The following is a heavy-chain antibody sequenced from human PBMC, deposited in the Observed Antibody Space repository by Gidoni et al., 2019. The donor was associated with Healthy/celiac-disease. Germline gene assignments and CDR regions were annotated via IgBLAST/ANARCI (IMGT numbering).Heavy chain of an antibody. V-gene: IGHV3-23*01. Sequence: EVQLLESGGGLVQPGGSLRLSRAAHGFNFSRYAMSWFRQAPVKGLEWVSAIIGSGVRTYYADSVKGRFTISRDNSKNTLYLQMNSLRAEDTAVYYCANLIRRELLRWFGFQPDAFDIWGQGTMVTVSS. CDR3: ANLIRRELLRWFGFQPDAFDI. CDR1: GFNFSRYA. CDR2: IIGSGVRT. J-gene: IGHJ3*02. D-gene: IGHD1-26*01.